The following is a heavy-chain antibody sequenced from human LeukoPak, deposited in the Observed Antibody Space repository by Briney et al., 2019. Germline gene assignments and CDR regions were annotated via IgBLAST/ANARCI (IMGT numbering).Heavy chain of an antibody. Sequence: ASVKVSCKASGYTFTSYYMHWVRQAPGQGLEWMGIINPSGGSTSYAQKFQGRVTMTRDMSTSTVYMELSSLRSEDTAVYYCASRSGYDYRMGDAFDIWGQGTMVTVSS. J-gene: IGHJ3*02. D-gene: IGHD5-12*01. V-gene: IGHV1-46*01. CDR3: ASRSGYDYRMGDAFDI. CDR2: INPSGGST. CDR1: GYTFTSYY.